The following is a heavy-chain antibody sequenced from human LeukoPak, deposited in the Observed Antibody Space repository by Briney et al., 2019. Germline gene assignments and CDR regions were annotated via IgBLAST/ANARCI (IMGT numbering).Heavy chain of an antibody. CDR1: GGTFSSYA. CDR2: IILIFGTA. CDR3: ARGRSEGSGPDNAFDI. V-gene: IGHV1-69*13. D-gene: IGHD3-10*01. J-gene: IGHJ3*02. Sequence: GASVKVSCKASGGTFSSYAISWVRQAPGQGLEWMGGIILIFGTANYAQKFQGRVTITADESTSTAYMELSSLRSEDTAVYYCARGRSEGSGPDNAFDIWGQGTMVTVSS.